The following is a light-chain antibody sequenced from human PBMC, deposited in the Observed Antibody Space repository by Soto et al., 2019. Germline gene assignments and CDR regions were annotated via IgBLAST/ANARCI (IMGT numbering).Light chain of an antibody. CDR1: QSVGNY. V-gene: IGKV3-11*01. CDR3: QHSVTSSIT. CDR2: DAS. Sequence: EIVLTQSPGTLSLSPGERATLSCRASQSVGNYLAWYQQKPGQAPRLLIYDASSRATGTPDRISGGGSGTHFTLTISRLEPEDFAVYYCQHSVTSSITFGQGTRLEIK. J-gene: IGKJ5*01.